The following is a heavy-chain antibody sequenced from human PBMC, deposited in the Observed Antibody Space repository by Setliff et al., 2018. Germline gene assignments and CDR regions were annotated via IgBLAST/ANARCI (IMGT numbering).Heavy chain of an antibody. D-gene: IGHD6-6*01. J-gene: IGHJ5*02. CDR3: ARGRNVAARLLDT. CDR2: INHSGST. Sequence: SETLSLTCAAYGGTFSHYYWTWIRQSPGKGLEWIGEINHSGSTNYNPSLKSRVTIPIDTSKDQFSLRMSSVSAADAAIYYCARGRNVAARLLDTWGQGSRVTVSS. CDR1: GGTFSHYY. V-gene: IGHV4-34*01.